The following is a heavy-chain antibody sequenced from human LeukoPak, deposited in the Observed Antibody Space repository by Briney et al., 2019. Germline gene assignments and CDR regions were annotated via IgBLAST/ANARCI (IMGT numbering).Heavy chain of an antibody. CDR1: GGSISNYY. J-gene: IGHJ5*02. Sequence: SETLSLTCTVSGGSISNYYWSWIRQPAGKGLEWIGRVYGSGSTNYNPSLKSRVTMSVDRSMNQFSLEVKSVTAADTAVYYCARDCSGATCYPSWGQGTLVTVSS. V-gene: IGHV4-4*07. D-gene: IGHD2-15*01. CDR2: VYGSGST. CDR3: ARDCSGATCYPS.